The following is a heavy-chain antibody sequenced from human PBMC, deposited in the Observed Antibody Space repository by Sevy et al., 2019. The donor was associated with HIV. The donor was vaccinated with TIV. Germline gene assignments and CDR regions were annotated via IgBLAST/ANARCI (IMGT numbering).Heavy chain of an antibody. CDR2: IYYRGTT. J-gene: IGHJ4*02. V-gene: IGHV4-39*01. Sequence: SETLSLTCTVSGDSMSRSNHYWGRIRQPPGKGLEWIGIIYYRGTTYYNPSLKSRITISEDTSKNQFSLRLTSVTAADTALYFCARLLGDNGYFDQWGQGTLVTVSS. CDR3: ARLLGDNGYFDQ. D-gene: IGHD4-17*01. CDR1: GDSMSRSNHY.